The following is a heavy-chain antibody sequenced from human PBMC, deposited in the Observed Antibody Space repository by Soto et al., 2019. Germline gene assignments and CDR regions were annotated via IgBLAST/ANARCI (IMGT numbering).Heavy chain of an antibody. Sequence: SENLSLTCTVSGGSISSYYWSWIRQPPGKGLEWIGYIYYSGSTNYNPSLKSRVTISVDTSKNQFSLKLSSVTAADTAVYYCARGGDLHYYYYGMDVWGQGTTVT. CDR2: IYYSGST. CDR1: GGSISSYY. D-gene: IGHD3-16*01. J-gene: IGHJ6*02. V-gene: IGHV4-59*01. CDR3: ARGGDLHYYYYGMDV.